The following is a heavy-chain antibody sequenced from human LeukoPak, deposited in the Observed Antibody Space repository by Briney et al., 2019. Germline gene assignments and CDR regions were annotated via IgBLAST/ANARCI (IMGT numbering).Heavy chain of an antibody. V-gene: IGHV4-59*08. Sequence: SETLSLTCTVSGGSISSNYRTWIRQPPGKGLEWIGYIYYSGSTTYNPSLNSRVTISLDTSKNQFSLKLSSLTAADTAIYYCARRSYGSFDYWGQGTLVTVSS. CDR1: GGSISSNY. D-gene: IGHD5-18*01. J-gene: IGHJ4*02. CDR3: ARRSYGSFDY. CDR2: IYYSGST.